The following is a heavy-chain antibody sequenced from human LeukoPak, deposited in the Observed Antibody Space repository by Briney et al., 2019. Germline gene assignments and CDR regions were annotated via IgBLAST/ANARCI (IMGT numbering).Heavy chain of an antibody. Sequence: GGSLRLSCAASGFTFSSYGMNWVRQAPGRGLEWVAFIQYDGTNKFYVDSVKGRFTISRDNSKSTLHLQMNSLRAEDTAVYYCAKDFCSGSSRYIFDYWGQGTLVTVSS. CDR1: GFTFSSYG. CDR2: IQYDGTNK. D-gene: IGHD2-15*01. CDR3: AKDFCSGSSRYIFDY. J-gene: IGHJ4*02. V-gene: IGHV3-30*02.